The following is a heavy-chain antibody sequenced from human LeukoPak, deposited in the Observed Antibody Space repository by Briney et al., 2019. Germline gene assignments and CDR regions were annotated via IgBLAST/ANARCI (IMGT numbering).Heavy chain of an antibody. CDR3: AKLSRASCCGSRDY. J-gene: IGHJ4*02. V-gene: IGHV3-23*01. D-gene: IGHD2-2*01. CDR1: GFTFSNYA. Sequence: GGSLRLSCAASGFTFSNYAMSWVRQAPGKGLEWVSPIGGSGGSTFYADSVKGRFTISRDNSKNTLYLHMNTLRAEDTAIYYCAKLSRASCCGSRDYWGQGTLVTVSS. CDR2: IGGSGGST.